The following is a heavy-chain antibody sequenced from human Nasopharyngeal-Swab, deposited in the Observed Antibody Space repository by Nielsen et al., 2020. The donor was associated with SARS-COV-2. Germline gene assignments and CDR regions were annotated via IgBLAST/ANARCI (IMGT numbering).Heavy chain of an antibody. Sequence: GSLKISCAASGFTFSSYAMHWVRQAPGKGLEWVAVISYDGSNKYYADSVKGRFTISRDNSKNTLYLQMNSLRAEDTAVYYCARDTGGGTAPWGQGTLVTVSS. V-gene: IGHV3-30-3*01. D-gene: IGHD3-16*01. CDR2: ISYDGSNK. CDR1: GFTFSSYA. J-gene: IGHJ5*02. CDR3: ARDTGGGTAP.